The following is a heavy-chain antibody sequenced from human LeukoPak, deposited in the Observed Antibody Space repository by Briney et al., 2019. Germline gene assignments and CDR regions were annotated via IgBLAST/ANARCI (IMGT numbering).Heavy chain of an antibody. Sequence: GGSLRLSCAASGFTFSSYGMSWVRQVPGKGLEWVSVFSARGVTTYYADSVKGRFTISRDNSKHTLYLQMNRLRAEDTAVYYCARVEGYYDSGGYDYWGQGTLVTVSS. V-gene: IGHV3-23*01. D-gene: IGHD3-22*01. CDR1: GFTFSSYG. CDR3: ARVEGYYDSGGYDY. J-gene: IGHJ4*02. CDR2: FSARGVTT.